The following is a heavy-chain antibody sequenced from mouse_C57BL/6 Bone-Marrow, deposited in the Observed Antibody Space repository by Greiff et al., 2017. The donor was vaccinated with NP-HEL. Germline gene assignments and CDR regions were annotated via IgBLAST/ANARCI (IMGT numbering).Heavy chain of an antibody. J-gene: IGHJ3*01. CDR1: GYEFSNYW. CDR2: IYPGDGDT. V-gene: IGHV1-80*01. CDR3: ARGAY. Sequence: VQLVESGAELVKPGASVKISCKASGYEFSNYWMNWVQQRPGKGLEWIGQIYPGDGDTNYNGKFKDKATLTADKSSSTAYMQLSRLTSEDSAVYFCARGAYWGQGTLVTVSA.